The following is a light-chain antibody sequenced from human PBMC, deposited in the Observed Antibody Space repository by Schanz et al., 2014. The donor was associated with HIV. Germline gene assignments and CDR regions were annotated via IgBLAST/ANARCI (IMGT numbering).Light chain of an antibody. J-gene: IGLJ2*01. CDR3: GTWDSSLSGVV. V-gene: IGLV1-40*01. CDR2: GNN. Sequence: QSVLTQPPSVSGAPGQRVTISCTGSSSNIGAGYDVHWYKQLPETAPKLLMFGNNNRPSGVPDRFSGSKSGTSASLGITGLQTGDEADYYCGTWDSSLSGVVFGGGTKLTVL. CDR1: SSNIGAGYD.